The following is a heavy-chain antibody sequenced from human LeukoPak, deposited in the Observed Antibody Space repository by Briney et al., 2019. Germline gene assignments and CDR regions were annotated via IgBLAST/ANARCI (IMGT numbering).Heavy chain of an antibody. CDR2: ISSSSSYI. D-gene: IGHD6-6*01. CDR1: GFTFSSYS. CDR3: ARDSRPSYSSSSGSGWFDP. V-gene: IGHV3-21*01. Sequence: GGSLRPSCAASGFTFSSYSMNWVRQAPGKGLEWVSSISSSSSYIYYADSVKGRFTISRDNAKNSLYLQMNSLRAEDTAVYYCARDSRPSYSSSSGSGWFDPWGQGTLVTVSS. J-gene: IGHJ5*02.